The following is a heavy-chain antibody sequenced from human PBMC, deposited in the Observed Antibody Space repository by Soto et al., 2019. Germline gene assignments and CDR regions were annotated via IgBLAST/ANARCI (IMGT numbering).Heavy chain of an antibody. J-gene: IGHJ6*02. D-gene: IGHD3-10*01. V-gene: IGHV4-34*01. CDR1: GGSFSGYY. CDR3: ARFGITTVRGVPLRYYYGMDV. CDR2: INHSGST. Sequence: SETLSLTCAVYGGSFSGYYWSWIRQPPGKGLEWIGEINHSGSTNYNPSLKSRVTISVDTSKNQFSLKLSSVTAADTAVYYYARFGITTVRGVPLRYYYGMDVWGQGTTVTVSS.